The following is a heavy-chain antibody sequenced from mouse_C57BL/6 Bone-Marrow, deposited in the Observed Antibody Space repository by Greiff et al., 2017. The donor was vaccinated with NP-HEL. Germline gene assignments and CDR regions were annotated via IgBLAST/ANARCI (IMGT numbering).Heavy chain of an antibody. Sequence: DVKLVESGPGLVKPSQSLSLTCSVTGYSITSGYYWNWIRQFPGNKLEWMGYISYDGSNNYNPSLKNRISITRDTSKNQFFLKLNSVTTEDTATYYCARVITTVVARGAMDYWGQGTSVTVSS. J-gene: IGHJ4*01. CDR1: GYSITSGYY. V-gene: IGHV3-6*01. D-gene: IGHD1-1*01. CDR3: ARVITTVVARGAMDY. CDR2: ISYDGSN.